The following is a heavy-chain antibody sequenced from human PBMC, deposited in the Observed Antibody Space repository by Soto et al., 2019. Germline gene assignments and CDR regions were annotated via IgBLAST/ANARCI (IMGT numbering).Heavy chain of an antibody. D-gene: IGHD3-22*01. CDR3: AIMIVGMFFDY. CDR2: LNPNGGTT. V-gene: IGHV1-46*01. Sequence: QVQLVQSGAEVKKPGASVKVSCKASGYIFTSSYIHWVRQAPGQGLGWVGRLNPNGGTTSYAQKFQGRVTMTRDTSTSTVYMELSSLRSEDTAVYYCAIMIVGMFFDYWGQGTLVTVSS. CDR1: GYIFTSSY. J-gene: IGHJ4*02.